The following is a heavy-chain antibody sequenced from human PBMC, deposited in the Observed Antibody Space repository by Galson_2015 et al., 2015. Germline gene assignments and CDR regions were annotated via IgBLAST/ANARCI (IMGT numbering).Heavy chain of an antibody. J-gene: IGHJ3*02. D-gene: IGHD7-27*01. CDR2: ITAGNGNT. V-gene: IGHV1-3*01. Sequence: SCKASGYTFTSYAMHWVRQAPGQRLEWMGWITAGNGNTKYSQKFQGRVTITRDTSASTAYMELSSLRSEDTAVYYCATAGDGAFDIWGQGTMVTVSS. CDR1: GYTFTSYA. CDR3: ATAGDGAFDI.